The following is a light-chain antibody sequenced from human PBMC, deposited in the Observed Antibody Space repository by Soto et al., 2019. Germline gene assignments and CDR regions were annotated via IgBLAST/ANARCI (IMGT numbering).Light chain of an antibody. J-gene: IGKJ3*01. CDR2: DAS. CDR3: KKRSNWPRFP. Sequence: IVLTQSPATLSLSPGERATLSCRASQRVSSYLAWYQQKPGQAPRLLIYDASNRATGIPARFSGRGSGTDFTLATSGLYPADFALYYCKKRSNWPRFPFALGTKVDIK. CDR1: QRVSSY. V-gene: IGKV3-11*01.